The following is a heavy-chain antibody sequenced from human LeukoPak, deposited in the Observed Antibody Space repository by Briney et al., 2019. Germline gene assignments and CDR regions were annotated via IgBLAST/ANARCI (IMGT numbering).Heavy chain of an antibody. Sequence: PGGSLRLSCAASGCTFSSYSMSWVRQAPGKWLEWLSDISGSGGSTYYADSVKGRFTISRDNSKNTLYLQMNSLRDEDTAVYYCAKVPRIAAAGPDYWGQGTLVTVSS. D-gene: IGHD6-13*01. J-gene: IGHJ4*02. CDR3: AKVPRIAAAGPDY. CDR1: GCTFSSYS. V-gene: IGHV3-23*01. CDR2: ISGSGGST.